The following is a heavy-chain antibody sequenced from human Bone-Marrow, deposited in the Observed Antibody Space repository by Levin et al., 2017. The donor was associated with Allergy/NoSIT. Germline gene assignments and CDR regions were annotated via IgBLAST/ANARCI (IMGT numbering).Heavy chain of an antibody. CDR3: ATSRHGSGRGGHDY. J-gene: IGHJ4*02. D-gene: IGHD2-15*01. V-gene: IGHV5-51*01. CDR1: GYSFNTKW. Sequence: GESLKISCKASGYSFNTKWIGWVRQMPGKGLEWMGFIHPSNSETRYSPSFQGQVTISADKSNTTAYLQWTSLKASDTAMYYCATSRHGSGRGGHDYWGQGTQVTVSS. CDR2: IHPSNSET.